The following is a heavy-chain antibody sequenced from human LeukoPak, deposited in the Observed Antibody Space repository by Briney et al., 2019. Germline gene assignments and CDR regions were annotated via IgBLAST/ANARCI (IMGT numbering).Heavy chain of an antibody. D-gene: IGHD3-9*01. Sequence: PSETLSLTCTVSGGSISSYYWSWIRQPPGKGLEWIGYIYYSGSTNYNPSLKSRVTISVDTSKNQFSLKLSSVTAADTAVYYCAGVGKAKDILTGYYHSVHFDYWGQGTLVTVSS. CDR2: IYYSGST. J-gene: IGHJ4*02. V-gene: IGHV4-59*01. CDR1: GGSISSYY. CDR3: AGVGKAKDILTGYYHSVHFDY.